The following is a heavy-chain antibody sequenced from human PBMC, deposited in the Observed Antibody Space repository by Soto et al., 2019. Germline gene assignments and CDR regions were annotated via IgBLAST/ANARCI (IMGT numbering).Heavy chain of an antibody. CDR3: ARAHRVWFDP. J-gene: IGHJ5*02. Sequence: PSETLSLTCTVSGGSISGYYWSWIRQPPGKGLEWIGYMYNTGSTVYNPSFKSRVTISVDTSKNQFSLKLSSVTAADTAVYYCARAHRVWFDPWGQGTLVTVSS. CDR1: GGSISGYY. CDR2: MYNTGST. V-gene: IGHV4-59*01.